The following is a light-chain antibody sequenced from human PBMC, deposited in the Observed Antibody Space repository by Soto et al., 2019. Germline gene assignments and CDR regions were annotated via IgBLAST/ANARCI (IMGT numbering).Light chain of an antibody. J-gene: IGKJ4*01. CDR2: GAS. Sequence: EIVLTQSPGTLSLSPGERATLSCRASQSVSISYLAWYQQKPGQAPRLLIYGASSRATGIPDRFSGSGSGTDFTLTISRLEPEDFAVYYCQQYISSPRTFGGGTRWISN. V-gene: IGKV3-20*01. CDR3: QQYISSPRT. CDR1: QSVSISY.